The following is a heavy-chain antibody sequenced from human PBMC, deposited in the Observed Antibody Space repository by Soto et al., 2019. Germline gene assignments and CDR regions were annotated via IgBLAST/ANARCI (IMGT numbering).Heavy chain of an antibody. CDR1: EFMLSHYA. Sequence: QVQLVESGGGVVQPGRSLRLSCVASEFMLSHYAIHWVRQAPGKGLEWVAVIAYDGSNIDYADSVKGRFSISRDNSKNTLFLQLNSLRPEDTAVYSCAIFPPYSAMDVWGQGTTVTVSS. CDR2: IAYDGSNI. V-gene: IGHV3-30-3*01. J-gene: IGHJ6*02. D-gene: IGHD2-21*01. CDR3: AIFPPYSAMDV.